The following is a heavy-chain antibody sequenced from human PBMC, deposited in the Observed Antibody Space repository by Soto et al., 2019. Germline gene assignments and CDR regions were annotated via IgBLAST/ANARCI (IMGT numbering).Heavy chain of an antibody. CDR1: GFNFNTFA. J-gene: IGHJ5*02. CDR3: AKDTHSPWTANWVDP. CDR2: ISSSGDSR. Sequence: GSLRLSCAASGFNFNTFAMSWIRQAPGKGLEWVSHISSSGDSRDYADSVRGRFTISRDNSKNVLFLQMNSLRADDTATYYCAKDTHSPWTANWVDPWGKGTLVTVYS. V-gene: IGHV3-23*01. D-gene: IGHD2-15*01.